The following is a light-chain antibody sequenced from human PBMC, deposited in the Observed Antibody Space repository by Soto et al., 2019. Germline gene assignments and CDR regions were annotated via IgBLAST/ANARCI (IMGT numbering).Light chain of an antibody. J-gene: IGLJ2*01. Sequence: QSALTQPASVSGSPGQSITISCTGTSSDVGGYTYVSWYQQQPGKAPKLMIYDVNHRPSGVSKRFSGYKSGNTASLTISGLQAEDESDEYCSSYTSRSTLVVFGGGTQLTV. CDR1: SSDVGGYTY. CDR2: DVN. V-gene: IGLV2-14*01. CDR3: SSYTSRSTLVV.